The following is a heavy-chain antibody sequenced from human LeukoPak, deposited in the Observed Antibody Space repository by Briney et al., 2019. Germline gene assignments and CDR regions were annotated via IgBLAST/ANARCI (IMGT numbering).Heavy chain of an antibody. Sequence: SETLSLTCTVSGGSISSYYWSWIRQPPGKGLEWIGYIYYSGSTNYNPSLKSRVTISVDTSKNQFSLKLSSVTAADTAVYYCARFNFWCGLNFDYWGQGTLVTVSS. CDR1: GGSISSYY. J-gene: IGHJ4*02. CDR3: ARFNFWCGLNFDY. CDR2: IYYSGST. D-gene: IGHD3-3*01. V-gene: IGHV4-59*01.